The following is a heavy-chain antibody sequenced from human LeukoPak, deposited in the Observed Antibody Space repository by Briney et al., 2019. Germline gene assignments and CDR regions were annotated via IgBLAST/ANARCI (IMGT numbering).Heavy chain of an antibody. V-gene: IGHV3-48*03. J-gene: IGHJ4*02. CDR3: ARDPPSRGTRYFDY. CDR1: GFTFSSYE. Sequence: GGSLRLSCAASGFTFSSYEMNWVRQAPGKGLEWVSAISGSGGSTYYADSVKGRFTISRDNAKNSLYLQMNSLRAEDTAVYYCARDPPSRGTRYFDYWGQGILVTVSS. D-gene: IGHD3-16*01. CDR2: ISGSGGST.